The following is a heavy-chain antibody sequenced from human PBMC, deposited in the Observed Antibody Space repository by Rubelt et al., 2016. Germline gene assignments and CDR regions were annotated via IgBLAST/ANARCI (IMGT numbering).Heavy chain of an antibody. D-gene: IGHD1-26*01. V-gene: IGHV6-1*01. J-gene: IGHJ4*01. CDR3: VRGAQTTTWL. CDR1: GDSVSSNSAA. Sequence: QVQLQQSGPGLVKPSQTLSLTCAISGDSVSSNSAAWSWIRQSPSRGLEWLGRTNYRSKWDHEYAGSVKSRISINPDTAENQLSPQRNSVSPDDTAVDYGVRGAQTTTWLWGQGTPVTVSS. CDR2: TNYRSKWDH.